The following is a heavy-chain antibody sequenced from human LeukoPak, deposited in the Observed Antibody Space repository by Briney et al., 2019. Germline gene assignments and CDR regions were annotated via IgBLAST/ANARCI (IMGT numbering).Heavy chain of an antibody. CDR3: ARDVPHYYDFWSGYYGGGFDY. J-gene: IGHJ4*02. D-gene: IGHD3-3*01. CDR1: GYTFTGYY. Sequence: ASVKVSCKASGYTFTGYYMHWVRQAPGQGLEWMGWINPNSGGTNYAQKFQGRVTMTRDTSISTAYMELSRLRSDDTAVYYCARDVPHYYDFWSGYYGGGFDYWGQGTLVTVSS. CDR2: INPNSGGT. V-gene: IGHV1-2*02.